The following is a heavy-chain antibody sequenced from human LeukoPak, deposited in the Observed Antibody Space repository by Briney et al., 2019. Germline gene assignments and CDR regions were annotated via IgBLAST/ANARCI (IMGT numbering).Heavy chain of an antibody. J-gene: IGHJ4*02. CDR3: ARAAGITGTTTCGPIDY. V-gene: IGHV4-39*07. CDR1: GGSISSSSYY. D-gene: IGHD1-7*01. Sequence: SETLSLTCTVSGGSISSSSYYWGWIRQPPGKGLEWIGSIYYSGSTYYNPSLKSRVTISVDTSKNQFSLKLSSVTAADTAVYYCARAAGITGTTTCGPIDYWGQGTLVTVSS. CDR2: IYYSGST.